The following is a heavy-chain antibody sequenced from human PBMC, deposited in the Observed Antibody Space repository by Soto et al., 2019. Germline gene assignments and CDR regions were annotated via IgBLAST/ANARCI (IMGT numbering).Heavy chain of an antibody. CDR2: IWYDGSNK. CDR3: ARDRLVGATRGDAFDI. Sequence: GGSLRLSCAASGFTFSSYGMHWVRQAPGKGLEWVAVIWYDGSNKYYADSVKGRFTISRDNSKNTLYLQMNSLRAEDTAVYYCARDRLVGATRGDAFDIWGQGTMVTVSS. V-gene: IGHV3-33*01. CDR1: GFTFSSYG. D-gene: IGHD1-26*01. J-gene: IGHJ3*02.